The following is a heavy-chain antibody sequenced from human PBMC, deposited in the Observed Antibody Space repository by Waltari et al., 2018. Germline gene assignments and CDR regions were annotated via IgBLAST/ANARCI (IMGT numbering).Heavy chain of an antibody. Sequence: EVQLVQSGAAVKKPGESLKIYCKGSGYSFSSYWIGWVRPMPGKGLEWMGNRLPGDSDSRYSPSFLGQFPLSADKSISTAYLQWSSLEASDTAMYYCARHHSYSAFYIWGQRTIGPVSS. J-gene: IGHJ3*02. CDR3: ARHHSYSAFYI. CDR2: RLPGDSDS. D-gene: IGHD2-21*01. V-gene: IGHV5-51*01. CDR1: GYSFSSYW.